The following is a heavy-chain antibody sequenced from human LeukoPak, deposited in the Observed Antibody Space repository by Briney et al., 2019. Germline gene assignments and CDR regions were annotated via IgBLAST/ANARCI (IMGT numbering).Heavy chain of an antibody. V-gene: IGHV3-66*01. D-gene: IGHD3-16*01. CDR1: GFNVSRNY. CDR3: ARGWGRLSPFDI. CDR2: IYFGGST. Sequence: GGSLRLSCSDSGFNVSRNYMSWVRQSPGKGLEWVAFIYFGGSTLYADSVRGRVTISRETSQNNLFLRLSSLSVVDTGFDYCARGWGRLSPFDIWGQGTMVIVSS. J-gene: IGHJ3*02.